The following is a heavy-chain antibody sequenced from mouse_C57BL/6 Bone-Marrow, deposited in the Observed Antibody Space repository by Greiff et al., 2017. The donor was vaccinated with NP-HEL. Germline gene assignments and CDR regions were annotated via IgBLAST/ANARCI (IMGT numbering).Heavy chain of an antibody. V-gene: IGHV1-42*01. Sequence: VQLQQSGPELVKPGASVKISCKASGYSFTGYYINWVKQSPEKSLEWIGEINPSTGGTTYNQKFKAKATLTVDKSSSTAYMQLKSLTSEDSAVYYCARLGGYPYFDYWGQGTTLTVSS. J-gene: IGHJ2*01. CDR1: GYSFTGYY. D-gene: IGHD2-2*01. CDR2: INPSTGGT. CDR3: ARLGGYPYFDY.